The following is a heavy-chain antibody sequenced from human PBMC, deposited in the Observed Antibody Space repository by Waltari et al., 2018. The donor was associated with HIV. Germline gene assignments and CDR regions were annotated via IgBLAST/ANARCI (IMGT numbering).Heavy chain of an antibody. CDR2: LKGHGTRP. CDR1: GLTFHQYS. Sequence: VESGGGLVEPGGYMTLSCRKSGLTFHQYSVNWVRRRPGRCLECVASLKGHGTRPSYGDATEGRFTISRDNSANSVFLHIDRLKVEDTARYFCVRDDPGYLPIDYWSQGTVVTV. CDR3: VRDDPGYLPIDY. D-gene: IGHD6-25*01. V-gene: IGHV3-20*04. J-gene: IGHJ4*02.